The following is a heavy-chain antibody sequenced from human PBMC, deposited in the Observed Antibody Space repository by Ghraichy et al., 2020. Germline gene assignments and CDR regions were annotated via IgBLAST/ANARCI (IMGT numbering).Heavy chain of an antibody. CDR3: ARGAWVSTSYGISFDQ. V-gene: IGHV3-48*01. J-gene: IGHJ4*02. Sequence: GGSLRLSCAASGFTFSHFNMNWVRQAPGKGLEWVSYISSDSSIRKYADSVKGRFTISRDNAKNSLYLLMNSLGAEDTAVYYCARGAWVSTSYGISFDQWGLGTLVTVSS. CDR2: ISSDSSIR. CDR1: GFTFSHFN. D-gene: IGHD3-3*01.